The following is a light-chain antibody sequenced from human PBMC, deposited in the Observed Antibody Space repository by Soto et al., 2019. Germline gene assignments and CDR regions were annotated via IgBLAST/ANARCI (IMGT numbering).Light chain of an antibody. J-gene: IGLJ2*01. CDR1: SSDVGGYNY. CDR3: SSFTSRDTVL. V-gene: IGLV2-14*01. Sequence: SVLTQPASVSGSPGQSITISCTGTSSDVGGYNYVSWYQQHPGKAPKLMIYEVSNRPSGVSNRFSGSKSGNTASLTISGLQAEDEADYYCSSFTSRDTVLFGGGTKVTVL. CDR2: EVS.